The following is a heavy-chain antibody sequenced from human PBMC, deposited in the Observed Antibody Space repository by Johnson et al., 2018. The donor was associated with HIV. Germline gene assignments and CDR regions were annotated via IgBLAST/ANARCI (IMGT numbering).Heavy chain of an antibody. CDR2: IRYDGSNK. CDR3: ARVLWFGELFSRAFDI. Sequence: QVQLVESGGGVVRPGGSLRLSCAASGFTFSSYGMHWVRQAPGKGLEWVAFIRYDGSNKYYADSVKGRFTISRDNSKNTLYLQMKSLKSEDAAVYYCARVLWFGELFSRAFDIWGQGTMVTVSS. CDR1: GFTFSSYG. V-gene: IGHV3-30*02. D-gene: IGHD3-10*01. J-gene: IGHJ3*02.